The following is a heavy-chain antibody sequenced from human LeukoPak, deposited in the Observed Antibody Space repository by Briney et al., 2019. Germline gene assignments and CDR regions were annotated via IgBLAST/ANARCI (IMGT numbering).Heavy chain of an antibody. V-gene: IGHV4-34*01. CDR3: ARPVGYCSDSRCPQSWFDP. CDR2: INHNGRT. J-gene: IGHJ5*02. Sequence: PSETLSLTCAVSGGSFSGYYWTWIRHPPGKGLEWIGEINHNGRTNYNPSLKSRVIMSVDTSKNQFSLKLSSVTAADTAVYYCARPVGYCSDSRCPQSWFDPWGQGTLVTVSS. D-gene: IGHD2-15*01. CDR1: GGSFSGYY.